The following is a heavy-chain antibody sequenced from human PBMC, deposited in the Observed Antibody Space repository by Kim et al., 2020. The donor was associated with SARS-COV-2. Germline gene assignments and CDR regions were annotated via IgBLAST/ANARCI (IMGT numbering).Heavy chain of an antibody. Sequence: SETLSLTCTVSGGSISSGGYYWSWIRQHPGKGLEWIGYIYYSGSTYYNPSLKSRVTISVDTSKNQFSLKLSSVTAADTAVYYCARYCSGGSCYSVYGMDVWGQGTTVTVSS. D-gene: IGHD2-15*01. J-gene: IGHJ6*02. CDR2: IYYSGST. CDR1: GGSISSGGYY. CDR3: ARYCSGGSCYSVYGMDV. V-gene: IGHV4-31*03.